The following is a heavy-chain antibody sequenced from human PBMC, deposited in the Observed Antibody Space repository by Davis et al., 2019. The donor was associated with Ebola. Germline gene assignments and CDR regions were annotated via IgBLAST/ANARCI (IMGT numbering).Heavy chain of an antibody. V-gene: IGHV4-39*07. Sequence: SETLSLTCTVSGGSISSSSYYWGWIRQPPGKGLEWIGSIYYSGSTYYNPSLKSRVTISVDTSKNQFSLKLSSVTAADTAVYYCATLPTDYGDLYYYYGMDVWGQGTTVTVSS. CDR1: GGSISSSSYY. D-gene: IGHD4-17*01. CDR3: ATLPTDYGDLYYYYGMDV. J-gene: IGHJ6*02. CDR2: IYYSGST.